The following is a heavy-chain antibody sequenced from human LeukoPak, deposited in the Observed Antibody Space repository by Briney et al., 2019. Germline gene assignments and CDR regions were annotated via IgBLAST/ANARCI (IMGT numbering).Heavy chain of an antibody. V-gene: IGHV3-7*01. J-gene: IGHJ3*02. CDR2: IKQDGSEK. Sequence: PGGSLRLSCAASGFTFSSYWMSWVRQAPGKGLEWVANIKQDGSEKYYVDSVRGRFTISGDNAKNSLYLQMNSLRAEDTAVYYCARASYYYGSGSYYPNDAFDIWGQGTMVTVSS. D-gene: IGHD3-10*01. CDR3: ARASYYYGSGSYYPNDAFDI. CDR1: GFTFSSYW.